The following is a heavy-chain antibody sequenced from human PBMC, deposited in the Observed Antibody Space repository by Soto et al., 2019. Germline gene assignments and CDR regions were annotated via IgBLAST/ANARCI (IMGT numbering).Heavy chain of an antibody. Sequence: SETLSLTCAVSGGSISRGGYSWSWIRQPPGKGLEWIGYIYHSGSTYYNPSLKSRVTISVDTSKNQFSLKLTSVTAADTAVHYCARSGGLQHIDYWGQGTLVTVSS. D-gene: IGHD4-4*01. V-gene: IGHV4-30-2*01. CDR1: GGSISRGGYS. J-gene: IGHJ4*02. CDR2: IYHSGST. CDR3: ARSGGLQHIDY.